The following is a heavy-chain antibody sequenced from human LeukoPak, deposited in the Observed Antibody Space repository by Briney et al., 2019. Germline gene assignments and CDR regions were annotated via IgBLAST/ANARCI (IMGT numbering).Heavy chain of an antibody. CDR3: ARDSSPRYSGYDWVF. CDR1: GFAFSDYW. Sequence: PGGSLRLSCTASGFAFSDYWMSWVRQAPGKGLGWLANINQDGSQTSYVDSVRGRFTVSRDNAKNSLYLQMNSLRADDTAVYYCARDSSPRYSGYDWVFWGRGTLVTVSS. J-gene: IGHJ4*02. CDR2: INQDGSQT. V-gene: IGHV3-7*01. D-gene: IGHD5-12*01.